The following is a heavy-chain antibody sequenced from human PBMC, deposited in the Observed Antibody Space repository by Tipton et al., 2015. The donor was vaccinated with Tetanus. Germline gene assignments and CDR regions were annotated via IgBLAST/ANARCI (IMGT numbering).Heavy chain of an antibody. Sequence: TLSLTCDVYDGSFSAYYWTWIRQPPGKGLEWIGEINHTGSTNYNPSLRRRVTISIGTSNNQFSLKLNSVTAADSAVYYCARCRQRLVPAGFDLWGQGTLVTVSS. D-gene: IGHD6-13*01. V-gene: IGHV4-34*01. CDR3: ARCRQRLVPAGFDL. CDR1: DGSFSAYY. CDR2: INHTGST. J-gene: IGHJ5*02.